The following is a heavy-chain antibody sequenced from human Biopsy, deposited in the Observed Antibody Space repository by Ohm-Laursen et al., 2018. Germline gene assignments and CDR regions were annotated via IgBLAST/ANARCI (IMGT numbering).Heavy chain of an antibody. CDR3: ARGSGSGFYFDQ. CDR2: IYAGATT. CDR1: EFTVRTSS. D-gene: IGHD2-15*01. V-gene: IGHV3-66*01. J-gene: IGHJ4*02. Sequence: SLRLSCAASEFTVRTSSMSWVRLAPGKGLEWVSVIYAGATTYYPDSVKGRFTISRDNSRNTVYLQMDSLRGEDTAVYFCARGSGSGFYFDQWGQGTLVTVSS.